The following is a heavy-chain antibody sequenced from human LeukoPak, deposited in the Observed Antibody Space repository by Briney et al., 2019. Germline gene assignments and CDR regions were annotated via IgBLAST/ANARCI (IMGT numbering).Heavy chain of an antibody. J-gene: IGHJ4*02. CDR3: ARESGSSGYYRNYFDY. CDR1: GGSLSGYY. CDR2: INHSGST. Sequence: PSETLSLTCAVYGGSLSGYYWSWIRQPPGKGLEWIGEINHSGSTNYNPSLKSRVTISVDTSKNRFSLKLSSVTAADTAVYYCARESGSSGYYRNYFDYWGQGTLVTVSS. V-gene: IGHV4-34*01. D-gene: IGHD3-22*01.